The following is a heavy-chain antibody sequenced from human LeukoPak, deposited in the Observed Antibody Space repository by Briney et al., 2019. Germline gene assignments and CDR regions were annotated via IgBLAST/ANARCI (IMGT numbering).Heavy chain of an antibody. CDR3: AKAFYFASDYYAFDI. J-gene: IGHJ3*02. CDR2: ISWNRGRI. D-gene: IGHD3-10*01. Sequence: GRSLRLSCAASGFTFYDYAMHWVRQPPGGGLGWVSGISWNRGRIGYADSVKGRFTISRDNAKNSLYLQMNSLRVEDMALYYCAKAFYFASDYYAFDIWGQGTMVTVSS. V-gene: IGHV3-9*03. CDR1: GFTFYDYA.